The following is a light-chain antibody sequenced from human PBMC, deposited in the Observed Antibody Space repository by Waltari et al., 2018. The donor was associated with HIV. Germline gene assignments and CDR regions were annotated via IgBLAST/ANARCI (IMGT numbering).Light chain of an antibody. V-gene: IGLV2-23*02. CDR3: CSCPRSGIRYV. J-gene: IGLJ1*01. Sequence: QSALTQPASVSGSPGQSITISCTGTSSTVGSDDLVPRYQQHPGEAPKLIIYEVTKRPSGVSNRFSGSKSGNTASLTISGLQAEDEADYYCCSCPRSGIRYVFGTGTKVTVL. CDR1: SSTVGSDDL. CDR2: EVT.